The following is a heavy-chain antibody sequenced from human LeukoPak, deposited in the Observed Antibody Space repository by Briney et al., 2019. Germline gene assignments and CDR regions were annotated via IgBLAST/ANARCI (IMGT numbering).Heavy chain of an antibody. CDR2: ISGSGGST. CDR3: AKDFLDNRERPYYMDV. J-gene: IGHJ6*03. V-gene: IGHV3-23*01. Sequence: GGSLRLSCAASGFTLSSYAMSRVRQAPGKGLDWVSGISGSGGSTYHADSVKGRFTISRDNSKNTLYLQMNSLRAEDTAVYYCAKDFLDNRERPYYMDVWGKRTRVTVSS. CDR1: GFTLSSYA. D-gene: IGHD1-1*01.